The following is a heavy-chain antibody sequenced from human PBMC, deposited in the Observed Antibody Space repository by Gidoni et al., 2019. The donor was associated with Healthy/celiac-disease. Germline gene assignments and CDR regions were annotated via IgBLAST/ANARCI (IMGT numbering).Heavy chain of an antibody. CDR3: AKTIEGYCTNGVCYTWVNAFDI. CDR2: ISGSGGST. V-gene: IGHV3-23*01. D-gene: IGHD2-8*01. CDR1: GFTFSSYA. J-gene: IGHJ3*02. Sequence: VQLLESGGGLVQPGGSLRLSCAASGFTFSSYAMSWVRQAPGKGLEWVPAISGSGGSTYYADSVKGRFTISRDNSKNTLYLQMNSLRAEDTAVYYCAKTIEGYCTNGVCYTWVNAFDIWGQGTMVTVSS.